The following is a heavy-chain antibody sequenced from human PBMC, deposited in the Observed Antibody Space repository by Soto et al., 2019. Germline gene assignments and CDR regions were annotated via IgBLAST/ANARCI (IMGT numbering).Heavy chain of an antibody. J-gene: IGHJ3*02. CDR2: IYPGDSDT. V-gene: IGHV5-51*01. CDR3: ARQDPKVAAAGIDAFDI. CDR1: GYSFTSYW. D-gene: IGHD6-13*01. Sequence: GESLKISCKGSGYSFTSYWIGWVRQMPGKGLEWMGIIYPGDSDTRYSPSFQGQVTISADKSISTAYLQWSSLKASDTAMYYCARQDPKVAAAGIDAFDIWGQGTMVTVSS.